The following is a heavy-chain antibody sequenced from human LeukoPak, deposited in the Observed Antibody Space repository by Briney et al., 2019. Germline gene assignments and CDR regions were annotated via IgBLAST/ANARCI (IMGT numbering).Heavy chain of an antibody. J-gene: IGHJ4*02. CDR3: ARESSYYDSSGRGSALAY. CDR1: GGSISSGGYY. D-gene: IGHD3-22*01. V-gene: IGHV4-30-2*01. Sequence: SETLSLTCTVSGGSISSGGYYWSWIRQPPGEGLEWIGYIYHSGSTYYNPSLKSRVTISVDRSKNQFSLKLSSVTAADTAVYYCARESSYYDSSGRGSALAYWGQGTLVTVSS. CDR2: IYHSGST.